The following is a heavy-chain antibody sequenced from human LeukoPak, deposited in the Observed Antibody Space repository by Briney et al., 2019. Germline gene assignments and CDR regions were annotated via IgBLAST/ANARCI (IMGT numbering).Heavy chain of an antibody. J-gene: IGHJ3*01. D-gene: IGHD1-26*01. CDR1: GFTFSSYG. CDR3: AKSLFFDSYWDAFDV. CDR2: IRYDGSNK. Sequence: GGSLRLSCAASGFTFSSYGMHWVRQAPGKGLEWVAFIRYDGSNKYYADSVKGRFTNSRDNSKNTLYLQMNSLRAEDTAVYYCAKSLFFDSYWDAFDVWGQGTMVTVSS. V-gene: IGHV3-30*02.